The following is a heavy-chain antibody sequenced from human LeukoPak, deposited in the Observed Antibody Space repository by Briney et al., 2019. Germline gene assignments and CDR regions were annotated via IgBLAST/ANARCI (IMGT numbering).Heavy chain of an antibody. V-gene: IGHV3-33*01. D-gene: IGHD1-14*01. Sequence: GRSLRLSCVASGFTFSSYGMHWVRQAPGKGLEWVAVIWYDGSNKYYADSVKGRFTISRDNSKNTLYLQMNSLRAEDTAVYYCARTSWTGSYYFDYWGQGTLVTVSS. J-gene: IGHJ4*02. CDR3: ARTSWTGSYYFDY. CDR2: IWYDGSNK. CDR1: GFTFSSYG.